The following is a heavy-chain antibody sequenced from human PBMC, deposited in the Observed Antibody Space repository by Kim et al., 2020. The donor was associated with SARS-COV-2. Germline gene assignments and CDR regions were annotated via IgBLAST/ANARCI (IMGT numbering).Heavy chain of an antibody. CDR1: GGSISRSYYY. V-gene: IGHV4-39*01. CDR2: VYYSGST. D-gene: IGHD6-13*01. Sequence: SETLSLTCTVSGGSISRSYYYWGWIRQPPGKGLEWIGSVYYSGSTYYNPSLKSRVTISVDTSKNQFSLRLNSVTAAEMAVYYCARHGGSWYLDYWGRGTLVTVSS. CDR3: ARHGGSWYLDY. J-gene: IGHJ4*02.